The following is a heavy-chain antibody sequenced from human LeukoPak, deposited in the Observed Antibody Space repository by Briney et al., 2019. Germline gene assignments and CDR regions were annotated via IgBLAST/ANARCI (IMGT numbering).Heavy chain of an antibody. D-gene: IGHD3-10*01. V-gene: IGHV4-39*07. CDR1: GGSISSSSYY. CDR3: ARDLTYYYGSGSYSDY. CDR2: IYYSGST. Sequence: PSETLSLTCTVSGGSISSSSYYWGWIRQTPGKGLEWIGSIYYSGSTNYNPSLKSRVTISVDTSKNQFSLKLSSVTAADTAVYYSARDLTYYYGSGSYSDYWGQGTLVTVSS. J-gene: IGHJ4*02.